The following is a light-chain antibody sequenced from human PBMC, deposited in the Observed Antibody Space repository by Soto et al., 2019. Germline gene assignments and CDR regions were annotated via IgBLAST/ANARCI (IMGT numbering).Light chain of an antibody. CDR1: QSISTF. J-gene: IGKJ1*01. CDR3: QQYNNWPRT. V-gene: IGKV3-15*01. CDR2: GAS. Sequence: ELPMTQSPATLSLAPGERATLFCRAGQSISTFLAWYQQKPGQAPRLLIYGASTRATGIPARFSGSGSGTEFTLTISSLQSEDFAVYYCQQYNNWPRTFGQGTKVDIK.